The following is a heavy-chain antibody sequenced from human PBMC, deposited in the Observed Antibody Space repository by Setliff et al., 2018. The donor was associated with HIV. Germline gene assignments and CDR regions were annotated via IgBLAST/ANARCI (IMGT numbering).Heavy chain of an antibody. CDR3: AREKVVQQLVIDAFDI. D-gene: IGHD6-13*01. CDR1: GNTFTSYY. Sequence: ASVKVSCKASGNTFTSYYMHWVRQDPGQVLEWMGIINPSGDSTSYAQKFQGRVTMTRDTSTRTVYMEMISLRSEDTAVYYCAREKVVQQLVIDAFDIWGQGTMVTVSS. V-gene: IGHV1-46*01. CDR2: INPSGDST. J-gene: IGHJ3*02.